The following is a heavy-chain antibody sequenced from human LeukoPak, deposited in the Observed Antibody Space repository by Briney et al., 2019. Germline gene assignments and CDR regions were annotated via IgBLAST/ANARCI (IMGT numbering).Heavy chain of an antibody. J-gene: IGHJ4*02. Sequence: KSSETLSLTCTVSGGSITGYSWSWFRQSPVKGLEWIGCISYRGATNSNPSLKSRVTVSLDMSKNQFSLKLNSVTAADTAVYYCARGTAAVYWGQGTLVTVSS. CDR1: GGSITGYS. CDR3: ARGTAAVY. V-gene: IGHV4-59*01. D-gene: IGHD6-25*01. CDR2: ISYRGAT.